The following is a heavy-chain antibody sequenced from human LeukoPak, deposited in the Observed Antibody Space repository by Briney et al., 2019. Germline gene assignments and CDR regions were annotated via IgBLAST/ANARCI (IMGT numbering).Heavy chain of an antibody. J-gene: IGHJ4*02. V-gene: IGHV3-23*01. D-gene: IGHD6-13*01. Sequence: PGGSLRLSCAASGFTFSSYAMSWVRQAPGKGLEWVSAIGGSGGSTSFADSVKGRFTISRDNSKNTLYPQMHSLRAEDTAVYYCAKYRDFSTWHYFDYWGQGTLVTVSS. CDR1: GFTFSSYA. CDR2: IGGSGGST. CDR3: AKYRDFSTWHYFDY.